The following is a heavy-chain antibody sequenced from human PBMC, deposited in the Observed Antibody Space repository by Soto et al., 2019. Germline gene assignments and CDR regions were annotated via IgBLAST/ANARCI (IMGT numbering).Heavy chain of an antibody. CDR3: ASGGYSGYDTTSYGMDV. CDR1: GYTFTSYG. D-gene: IGHD5-12*01. J-gene: IGHJ6*02. Sequence: AASVKVSCKASGYTFTSYGISWVRQAPGQGLEWMGWISAYNGNTNYAQKLQGRVTMTTDTSTSTAYMELRSLRSDDTAVYYCASGGYSGYDTTSYGMDVWGQGTTVTVSS. CDR2: ISAYNGNT. V-gene: IGHV1-18*04.